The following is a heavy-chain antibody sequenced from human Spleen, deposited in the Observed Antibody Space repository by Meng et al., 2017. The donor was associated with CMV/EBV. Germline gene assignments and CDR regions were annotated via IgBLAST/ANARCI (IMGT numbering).Heavy chain of an antibody. Sequence: GESLKISCAASGFTFSDYYMSWIRQAPGKGLEWVSYISSSGSTIYYADSVKGRFTISRDNAKNTLYLQMNSLRAEETAVYYCARDSYSNYYYYGMDVWGQGTTVTVSS. J-gene: IGHJ6*02. V-gene: IGHV3-11*04. CDR1: GFTFSDYY. CDR3: ARDSYSNYYYYGMDV. CDR2: ISSSGSTI. D-gene: IGHD4-11*01.